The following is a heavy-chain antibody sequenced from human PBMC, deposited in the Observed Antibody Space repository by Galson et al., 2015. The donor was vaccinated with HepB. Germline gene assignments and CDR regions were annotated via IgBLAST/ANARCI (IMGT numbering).Heavy chain of an antibody. Sequence: SVKVSCKASGYTFTKFIVNWVRQAPGQELEWMGWIIPYNNKRNYGQKFQGRLTMTTDTSTSTAYMELRSLKSDDTAVYSCARARIIPGGYYFDYWGQGTLVTVSS. CDR2: IIPYNNKR. J-gene: IGHJ4*02. D-gene: IGHD2-21*01. CDR3: ARARIIPGGYYFDY. CDR1: GYTFTKFI. V-gene: IGHV1-18*01.